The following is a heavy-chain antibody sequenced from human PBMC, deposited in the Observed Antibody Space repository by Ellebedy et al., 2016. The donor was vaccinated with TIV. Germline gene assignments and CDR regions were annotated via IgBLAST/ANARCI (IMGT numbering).Heavy chain of an antibody. J-gene: IGHJ4*02. CDR2: INPNSGGT. CDR3: ARGRGRTTVVTQNWVYFDY. V-gene: IGHV1-2*04. CDR1: GYTFTGYY. D-gene: IGHD4-23*01. Sequence: AASVKVSCKASGYTFTGYYMHWVRQAPGQGLEWMGWINPNSGGTNYAQKFQGWVTMTRDTSISTAYMELSRLRSDDTAVYYCARGRGRTTVVTQNWVYFDYWGQGTLVTVSS.